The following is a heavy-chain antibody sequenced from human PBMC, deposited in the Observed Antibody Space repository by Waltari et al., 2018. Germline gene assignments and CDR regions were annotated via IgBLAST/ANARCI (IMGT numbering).Heavy chain of an antibody. J-gene: IGHJ6*03. CDR3: AKMGYGDYAYYYYYYMDV. D-gene: IGHD4-17*01. CDR2: IRGSGGST. Sequence: EVQLVESGGGLVQPGGSLRLSCAASGFTFSSYAMSWVRQAPGKGLEWVSAIRGSGGSTYYADSVKGRFTISRDNSKNTLYLQMNSLRAEDTAVYYCAKMGYGDYAYYYYYYMDVWGKGTTVTVSS. V-gene: IGHV3-23*04. CDR1: GFTFSSYA.